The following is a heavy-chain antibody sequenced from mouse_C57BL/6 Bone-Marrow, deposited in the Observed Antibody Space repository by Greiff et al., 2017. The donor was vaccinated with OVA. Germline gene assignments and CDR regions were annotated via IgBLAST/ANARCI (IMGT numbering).Heavy chain of an antibody. J-gene: IGHJ4*01. CDR2: TFYSGIT. Sequence: EVKLMESGPSLVRPSQTLSLTCTVTGFSINSDCYWIWIRQFPGNKLEYIGYTFYSGITYYNPSLESRTYITRDTSKNQFSLKLSSVTTEDTATYYCARGTYYGSSSYYYAMDYWGQGTSVTVSS. D-gene: IGHD1-1*01. CDR3: ARGTYYGSSSYYYAMDY. CDR1: GFSINSDCY. V-gene: IGHV3-3*01.